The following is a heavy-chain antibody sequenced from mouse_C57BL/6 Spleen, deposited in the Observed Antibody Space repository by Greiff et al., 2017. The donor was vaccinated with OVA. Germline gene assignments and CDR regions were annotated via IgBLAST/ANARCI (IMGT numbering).Heavy chain of an antibody. J-gene: IGHJ2*01. D-gene: IGHD5-1*01. Sequence: EVKVVESGGGLVKPGGSLKLSCAASGFTFSSYTMSWVRQTPEKRLEWVATISGGGGNTYYPDSVKGRFTISRDNAKNTLYLQMSSLRSEDTALYYCARHEGTWGYFDYWGKGTTLTVSS. CDR2: ISGGGGNT. CDR1: GFTFSSYT. CDR3: ARHEGTWGYFDY. V-gene: IGHV5-9*01.